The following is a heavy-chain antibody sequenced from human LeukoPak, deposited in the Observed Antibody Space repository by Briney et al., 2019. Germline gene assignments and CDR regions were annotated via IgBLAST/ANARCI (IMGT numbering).Heavy chain of an antibody. CDR1: GFTFSSSA. CDR3: AKKGEVVLDY. Sequence: GGSLRLSCAASGFTFSSSAMHWVRQAPGQGMEWVAFIGYDGSNRRYADSVKGRFTISKDNSKNTLYLEMNSLRAEDTAVYYCAKKGEVVLDYWGQGTLVTVSS. J-gene: IGHJ4*02. V-gene: IGHV3-30*02. CDR2: IGYDGSNR. D-gene: IGHD3-22*01.